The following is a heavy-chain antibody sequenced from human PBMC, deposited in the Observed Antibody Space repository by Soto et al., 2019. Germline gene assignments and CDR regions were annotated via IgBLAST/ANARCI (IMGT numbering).Heavy chain of an antibody. CDR3: VRDGLDYYDTARLYFDK. V-gene: IGHV3-21*01. CDR2: ISSSAVYI. D-gene: IGHD3-22*01. Sequence: GGSLRLSCAASGFNFITYSLSWVRQAPGKGLEWVASISSSAVYIDYADSVKGRFTISRDNANNSLYLQMNSLRAEDTATYYCVRDGLDYYDTARLYFDKWGQGTLVTVSS. CDR1: GFNFITYS. J-gene: IGHJ4*02.